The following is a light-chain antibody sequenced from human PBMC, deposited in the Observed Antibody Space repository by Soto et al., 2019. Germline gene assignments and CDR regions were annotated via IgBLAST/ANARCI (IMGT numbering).Light chain of an antibody. CDR2: KAF. Sequence: DIQMTQSPSTLSASVGDRVTITCRASQSISSWLAWYQQKPGKAPKNVIYKAFILEIGVPSRFNGSGSGTEFTLTISSLQPDDFATYYCQQYNSYPYTFGQGTKLEIK. V-gene: IGKV1-5*03. CDR3: QQYNSYPYT. CDR1: QSISSW. J-gene: IGKJ2*01.